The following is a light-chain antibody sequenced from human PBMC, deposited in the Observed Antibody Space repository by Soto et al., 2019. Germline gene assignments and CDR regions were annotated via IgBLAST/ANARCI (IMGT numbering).Light chain of an antibody. CDR1: QSVDSGS. CDR2: GTS. Sequence: ILLTQSPGTLSLSPGERATLSCRASQSVDSGSLAWYQQKPGQTPRLLIYGTSNRATGIPDRFSGSGSGADFTLTINRLEPEDFAVYYCQEYGSNFGGGTRWIS. CDR3: QEYGSN. J-gene: IGKJ4*01. V-gene: IGKV3-20*01.